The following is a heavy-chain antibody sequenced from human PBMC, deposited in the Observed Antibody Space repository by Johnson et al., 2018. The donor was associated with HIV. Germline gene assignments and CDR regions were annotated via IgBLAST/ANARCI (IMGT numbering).Heavy chain of an antibody. D-gene: IGHD2-2*01. CDR3: AREGFVVLPAAMRRCAVDI. Sequence: QMLLVESGGGLVKPGGSLRLSCAASGFTFSDYYMSWIRQAPGKGLEWLSYISMSGRTIYYADSVKGRFTISRANAKYSLYLPMNSLRAEDTAVYYCAREGFVVLPAAMRRCAVDIWGQGTMVTVSS. CDR1: GFTFSDYY. J-gene: IGHJ3*02. CDR2: ISMSGRTI. V-gene: IGHV3-11*04.